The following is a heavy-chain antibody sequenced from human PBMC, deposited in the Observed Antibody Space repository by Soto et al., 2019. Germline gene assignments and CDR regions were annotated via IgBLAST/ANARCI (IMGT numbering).Heavy chain of an antibody. CDR1: GFTFSSYA. CDR3: ARESEYSSSWDY. CDR2: ISYDGSNK. V-gene: IGHV3-30-3*01. Sequence: QVQLVESGGGVVQPGRSLRLSCAASGFTFSSYAMHWVRQAPGKGLEWVAVISYDGSNKYYADSVKGRFTISRDNSKNTLYLQMNSLRAEDTAVYYCARESEYSSSWDYWGQGTLVTVSS. D-gene: IGHD6-6*01. J-gene: IGHJ4*02.